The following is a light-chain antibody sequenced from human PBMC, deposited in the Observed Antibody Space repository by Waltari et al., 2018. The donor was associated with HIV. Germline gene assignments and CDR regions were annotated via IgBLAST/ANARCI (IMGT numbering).Light chain of an antibody. CDR1: RIGVKS. V-gene: IGLV3-21*02. J-gene: IGLJ2*01. Sequence: SYVLTQSPSVSVAPGQTARLTCGGNRIGVKSVHWYQQKPGQAPVVVIYDDSDRPSGIPGRFSGSNAGNTATLTGSRVEAGDEADYYCHVWDSDSSSEHPVGFGGGTKLTVL. CDR3: HVWDSDSSSEHPVG. CDR2: DDS.